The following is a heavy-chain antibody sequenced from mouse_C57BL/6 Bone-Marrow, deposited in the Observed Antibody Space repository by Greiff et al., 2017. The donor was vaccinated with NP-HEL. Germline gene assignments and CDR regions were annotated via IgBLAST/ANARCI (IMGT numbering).Heavy chain of an antibody. CDR1: GYAFTNYL. CDR3: ASSPHYYGSSYYAMDY. CDR2: INPGSGGT. D-gene: IGHD1-1*01. V-gene: IGHV1-54*01. Sequence: VQLKESGAELVRPGTSVKVSCKASGYAFTNYLIEWVKQRPGQGLEWIGVINPGSGGTNYNEKFKGKATLTADKSSITAYMQLSRLTSEDSAVYFCASSPHYYGSSYYAMDYWGQGPSVTVSS. J-gene: IGHJ4*01.